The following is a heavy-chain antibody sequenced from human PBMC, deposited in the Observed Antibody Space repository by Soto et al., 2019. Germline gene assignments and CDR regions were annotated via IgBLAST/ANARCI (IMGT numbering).Heavy chain of an antibody. CDR2: IQSGGPT. D-gene: IGHD1-26*01. J-gene: IGHJ6*04. V-gene: IGHV3-66*01. CDR1: GFTVSSKY. CDR3: ARDDVLCDGCRYYGEPLAV. Sequence: GGSLRLSCAASGFTVSSKYMSWVRQAPGKGLEWVSLIQSGGPTYYADSVKGRFTISRDTSENTVHLQMDSLRAEDTAVYYCARDDVLCDGCRYYGEPLAVRGKGSTVTVSS.